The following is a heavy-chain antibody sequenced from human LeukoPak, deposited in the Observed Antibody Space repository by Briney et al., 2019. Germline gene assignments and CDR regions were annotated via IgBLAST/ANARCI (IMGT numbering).Heavy chain of an antibody. CDR2: VSAYSGNT. CDR3: ARSFYGGNHYFDY. CDR1: GYTFTGYG. V-gene: IGHV1-18*01. D-gene: IGHD4-23*01. J-gene: IGHJ4*02. Sequence: ASVKVSCKASGYTFTGYGISWVRQAPGQGLEWMGWVSAYSGNTNYAQKFQGRVTMTTDTSTSTAYMELRSLRSDDTAVYYCARSFYGGNHYFDYWGQGTLVTVSS.